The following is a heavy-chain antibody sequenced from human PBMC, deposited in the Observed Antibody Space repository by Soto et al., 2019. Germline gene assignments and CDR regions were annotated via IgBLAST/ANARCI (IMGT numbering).Heavy chain of an antibody. CDR2: ISAYNGNT. D-gene: IGHD5-18*01. J-gene: IGHJ4*02. Sequence: QVQLVQSGAEVKKPGASVKVSCKASGYTFTSYGISWVRQAPGQGLEWMGWISAYNGNTNYAQKLQGRVTMTTDTSTSTAYMELRSLRSDDTAVYYCARVRTAREKGLDEIPFDYWGQGTLVTVSS. V-gene: IGHV1-18*01. CDR3: ARVRTAREKGLDEIPFDY. CDR1: GYTFTSYG.